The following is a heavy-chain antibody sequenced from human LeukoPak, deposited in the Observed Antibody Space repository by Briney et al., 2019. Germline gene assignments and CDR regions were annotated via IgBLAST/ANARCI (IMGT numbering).Heavy chain of an antibody. V-gene: IGHV4-59*01. D-gene: IGHD3-10*01. Sequence: SETLSLTCTVSGGSISDYYWSWIRQPPGKGLEWIGYIYSGSINYNPSLKSRVTISIDTSKKQFSLNLSSVTAADTAVYYCATYGSGSYFFEYWGQGTLVTVSS. J-gene: IGHJ4*02. CDR1: GGSISDYY. CDR3: ATYGSGSYFFEY. CDR2: IYSGSI.